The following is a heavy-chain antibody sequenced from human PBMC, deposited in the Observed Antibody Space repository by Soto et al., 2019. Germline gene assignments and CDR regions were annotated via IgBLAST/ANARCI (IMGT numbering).Heavy chain of an antibody. CDR1: EFTFSSYW. CDR3: GRDLSGRADV. V-gene: IGHV3-74*01. J-gene: IGHJ6*02. Sequence: GGSLRLSCVASEFTFSSYWMHWVRQVPGKGLVWVSRLNEDGSFTSYADSVKGRFTIFRDNAKKTLYLEMNSLRAEDSAVYYCGRDLSGRADVWGQGTTVTVSS. CDR2: LNEDGSFT. D-gene: IGHD3-10*01.